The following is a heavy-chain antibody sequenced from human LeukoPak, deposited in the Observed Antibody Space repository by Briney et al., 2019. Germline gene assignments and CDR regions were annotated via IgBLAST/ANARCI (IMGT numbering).Heavy chain of an antibody. J-gene: IGHJ5*02. V-gene: IGHV4-59*01. Sequence: SETLSLTCTVSGGSISSYYWSWIRQPPGKGLEWIGYIYYSGSTNYNPSLKSRVTISVDTSKNQFSLKLSSVTAADTAVYYCAGTPYYGSGSYYPNWFDPWGQGTLVTVSS. CDR3: AGTPYYGSGSYYPNWFDP. CDR2: IYYSGST. CDR1: GGSISSYY. D-gene: IGHD3-10*01.